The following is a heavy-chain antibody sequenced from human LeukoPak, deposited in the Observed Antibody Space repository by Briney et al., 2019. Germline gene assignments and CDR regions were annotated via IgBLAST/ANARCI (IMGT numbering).Heavy chain of an antibody. V-gene: IGHV1-69*13. D-gene: IGHD3-22*01. CDR1: GGTFSIYA. CDR3: ARDDSSGYYFSR. CDR2: IIPIFGTA. Sequence: GASVNVSCKASGGTFSIYAISWVRQAPGQGLEWMGGIIPIFGTANYAQKFQGRVTITADESTSTAYMELSSLRSEDTAVYYCARDDSSGYYFSRWGQGTLVTVSP. J-gene: IGHJ4*02.